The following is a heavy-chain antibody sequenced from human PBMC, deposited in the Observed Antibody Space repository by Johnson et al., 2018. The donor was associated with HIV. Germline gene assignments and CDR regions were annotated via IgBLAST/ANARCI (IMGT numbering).Heavy chain of an antibody. D-gene: IGHD6-6*01. CDR1: GFTFSSYG. Sequence: QVQLVESGGGVVQPGGSLRLSCAASGFTFSSYGMHWVHQAPGKGLEWVAFIRYDGSNKYYADSVKGRFTISRDNSKNTLYLQMNSLRAEDTAVYYCARDLSRGGIAARLGAFDIWGQGTMVTVSS. J-gene: IGHJ3*02. CDR2: IRYDGSNK. V-gene: IGHV3-30*02. CDR3: ARDLSRGGIAARLGAFDI.